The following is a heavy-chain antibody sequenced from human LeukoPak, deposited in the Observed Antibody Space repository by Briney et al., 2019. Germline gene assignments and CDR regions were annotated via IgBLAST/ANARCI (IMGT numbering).Heavy chain of an antibody. D-gene: IGHD5-12*01. CDR1: GYTFSDYS. CDR3: ARVQKSRKSVASAVDC. Sequence: GESLSLSCAASGYTFSDYSLSGCRRHPGRGREWVSSISSSSGNIFYADSVRGRFSISRDNAKNSLYLQMNSLRAEETAVYYCARVQKSRKSVASAVDCWGQGTVVIVSS. CDR2: ISSSSGNI. J-gene: IGHJ4*02. V-gene: IGHV3-21*01.